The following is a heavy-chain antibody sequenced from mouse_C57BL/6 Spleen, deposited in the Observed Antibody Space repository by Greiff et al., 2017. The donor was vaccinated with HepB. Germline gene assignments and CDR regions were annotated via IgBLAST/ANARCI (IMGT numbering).Heavy chain of an antibody. Sequence: QVQLKESGAELVRPGASVTLSCKASGYTFTDYEMHWVKQTPVHGLEWIGAIDPETGGTAYNQKLKGKVILTADKSSSTAYMELRSLTSEDSAVYYCTLITTVVAGYYAMDYWGQGTSVTVSS. CDR3: TLITTVVAGYYAMDY. CDR1: GYTFTDYE. J-gene: IGHJ4*01. CDR2: IDPETGGT. D-gene: IGHD1-1*01. V-gene: IGHV1-15*01.